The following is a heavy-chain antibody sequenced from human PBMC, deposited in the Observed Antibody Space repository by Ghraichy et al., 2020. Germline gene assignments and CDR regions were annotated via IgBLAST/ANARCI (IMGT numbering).Heavy chain of an antibody. J-gene: IGHJ4*02. CDR3: AKSPAPPAAHFDY. D-gene: IGHD6-6*01. V-gene: IGHV3-23*01. CDR1: GFTFSSYA. Sequence: GESLNISCEASGFTFSSYALSWVRQAPGKGLEWVSLITGTGNSTYYADSVKGRFTTSRDNSKNTVYLHMNSLRAEDTAVYYCAKSPAPPAAHFDYWGQGTLVTVSS. CDR2: ITGTGNST.